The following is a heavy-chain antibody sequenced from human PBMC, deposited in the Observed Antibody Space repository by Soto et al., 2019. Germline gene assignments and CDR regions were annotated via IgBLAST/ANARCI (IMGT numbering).Heavy chain of an antibody. D-gene: IGHD1-1*01. CDR2: IGPDGSST. CDR1: GFTFSSHW. V-gene: IGHV3-74*01. J-gene: IGHJ4*02. CDR3: ARDNNWSYDY. Sequence: EVQLVESGGGLVQPGGSLRLSCAASGFTFSSHWMHWVRQAPGKGLVWVSHIGPDGSSTRDADSVQGRFTISRDNARNTLYLQMNSLRDEDTAVYYCARDNNWSYDYWGQEILVTVSS.